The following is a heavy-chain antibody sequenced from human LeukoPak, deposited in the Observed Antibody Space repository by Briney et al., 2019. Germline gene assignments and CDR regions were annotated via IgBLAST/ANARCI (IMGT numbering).Heavy chain of an antibody. J-gene: IGHJ5*02. CDR3: ARDPIYSSGYPSFRWFDP. D-gene: IGHD3-22*01. Sequence: GASVKVSCKASGYTFTGYYMHWVRQAPGQGLEWMGWINPNSGGTNYAQKFQGRVTMTWDTSISTAYMELSRLRPDDTAVYYCARDPIYSSGYPSFRWFDPWGQGTLVTVSS. V-gene: IGHV1-2*02. CDR1: GYTFTGYY. CDR2: INPNSGGT.